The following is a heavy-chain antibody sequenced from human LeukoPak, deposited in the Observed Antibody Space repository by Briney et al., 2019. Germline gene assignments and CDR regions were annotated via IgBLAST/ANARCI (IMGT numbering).Heavy chain of an antibody. D-gene: IGHD3-9*01. CDR2: ISSSSSTI. CDR3: TRLYFEWVDENGDY. Sequence: GGSLRLSCAASGFTFSSYSMLWVRQAPGKGLEWVSYISSSSSTIYYADSVKGRFTISRDNARNSLYLQMNSLKTEDTAVYYCTRLYFEWVDENGDYWGQGILVTVSS. V-gene: IGHV3-48*01. CDR1: GFTFSSYS. J-gene: IGHJ4*02.